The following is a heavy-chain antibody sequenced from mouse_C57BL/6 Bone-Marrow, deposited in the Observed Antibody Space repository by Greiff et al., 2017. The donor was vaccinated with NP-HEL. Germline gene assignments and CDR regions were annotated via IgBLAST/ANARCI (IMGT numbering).Heavy chain of an antibody. D-gene: IGHD2-12*01. Sequence: QVQLQQSGAELVRPGTSVKMSCTASGYTFTNYWIGWAKQRPGHGLEWIGDIYPGGGYTNYNEKFKGKAPLTADKSSSTAYMQCSSLPSEDSAIYYCARCYYYAMDYWGQGTSVTVSS. CDR1: GYTFTNYW. CDR3: ARCYYYAMDY. V-gene: IGHV1-63*01. J-gene: IGHJ4*01. CDR2: IYPGGGYT.